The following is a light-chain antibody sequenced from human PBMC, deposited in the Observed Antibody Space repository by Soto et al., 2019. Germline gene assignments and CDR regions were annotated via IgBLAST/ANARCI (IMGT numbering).Light chain of an antibody. CDR3: QQYGSSLT. Sequence: EIVLTQSPGTLSLSPGERATLSCRASKRVSSSYLAWYQQKHGQAPRLLIYGASSRATGIPDRFSGCGSGTDFTRTIRRLEPEDFAVDDCQQYGSSLTFGQGTRLEI. CDR1: KRVSSSY. J-gene: IGKJ5*01. V-gene: IGKV3-20*01. CDR2: GAS.